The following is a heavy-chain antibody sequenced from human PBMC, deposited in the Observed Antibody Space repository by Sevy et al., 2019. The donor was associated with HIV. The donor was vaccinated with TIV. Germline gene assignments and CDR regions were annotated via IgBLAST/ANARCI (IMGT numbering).Heavy chain of an antibody. D-gene: IGHD1-26*01. Sequence: ASVKVSCKTSGYTFVNYFITWVRQAPGQGLEWVGRISRYNTDYAQNFQGRVTMTTDTSTGTVYLELRSLRFDDTAIYYCARAPSGSQGLRQYFLYWGQGTLVTVSS. CDR2: ISRYNT. J-gene: IGHJ1*01. V-gene: IGHV1-18*01. CDR3: ARAPSGSQGLRQYFLY. CDR1: GYTFVNYF.